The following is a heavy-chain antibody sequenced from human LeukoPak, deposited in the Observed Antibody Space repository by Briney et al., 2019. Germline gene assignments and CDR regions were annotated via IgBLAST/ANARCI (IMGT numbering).Heavy chain of an antibody. CDR1: GFTFSTNA. CDR2: ISGSGAST. V-gene: IGHV3-23*01. Sequence: GGSLRLSCLTSGFTFSTNAMSWVRQAPGKGLEWISGISGSGASTYYADSVTGRLTISRDNSRNTLYLQMNSLRGDDTAVYYCAEDVGKWESLHFFDYWGQGTLVTVSS. CDR3: AEDVGKWESLHFFDY. J-gene: IGHJ4*02. D-gene: IGHD1-26*01.